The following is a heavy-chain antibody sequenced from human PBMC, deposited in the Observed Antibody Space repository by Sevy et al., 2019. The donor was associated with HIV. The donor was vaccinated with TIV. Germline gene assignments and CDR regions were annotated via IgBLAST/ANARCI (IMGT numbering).Heavy chain of an antibody. Sequence: GGSLRLSCAASGFTFTDYAMHWVRQAPGKGLEWVAVISFNGGTKNYADSLKGRFTISRDNSKNILYLEMNSLRPEDTALYSCARVGAARRGYYFDSWGPGTLVTVSS. D-gene: IGHD6-6*01. CDR3: ARVGAARRGYYFDS. V-gene: IGHV3-30-3*01. J-gene: IGHJ4*02. CDR1: GFTFTDYA. CDR2: ISFNGGTK.